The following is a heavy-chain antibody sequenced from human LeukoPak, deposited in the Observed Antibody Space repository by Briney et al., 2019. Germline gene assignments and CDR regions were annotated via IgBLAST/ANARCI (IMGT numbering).Heavy chain of an antibody. CDR3: ARDERVYYDSSGYYYDY. J-gene: IGHJ4*02. D-gene: IGHD3-22*01. Sequence: GRSLRLSCAAYGFTFSDYYVSWIRPAAGKGLGWVSYISSSGSTIYYADSVKGRFTISRDNAKNSLYLQMNSLRAEDTAVYYCARDERVYYDSSGYYYDYWGQGTLVTVSS. V-gene: IGHV3-11*01. CDR2: ISSSGSTI. CDR1: GFTFSDYY.